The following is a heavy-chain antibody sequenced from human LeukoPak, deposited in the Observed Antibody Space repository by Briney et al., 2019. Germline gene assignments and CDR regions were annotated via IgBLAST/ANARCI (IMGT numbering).Heavy chain of an antibody. V-gene: IGHV5-51*01. D-gene: IGHD1-26*01. CDR1: GYSFTSYW. CDR2: IYPGDSDT. J-gene: IGHJ4*02. CDR3: ARSLYRVGANQLFDY. Sequence: GESLKISCKGSGYSFTSYWIGWVRQMPGKGLDWMGIIYPGDSDTRYSPSFQGQVTISADKSISTAYLQWTSLKASDTAMYYCARSLYRVGANQLFDYWGQGTLVTVSS.